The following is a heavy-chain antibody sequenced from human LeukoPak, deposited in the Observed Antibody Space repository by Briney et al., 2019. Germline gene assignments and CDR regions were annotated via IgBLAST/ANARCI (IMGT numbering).Heavy chain of an antibody. Sequence: SEALSLTCAVYGGSFSGYYWSWIRQPPGKGLEWIGEINHSGSTNYNPSLKSRVTISVDTSKNQFSLKLSSVTAADTAVYYCARAANYDYVWGSYRRGPIFDYWAREPWSPSPQ. V-gene: IGHV4-34*01. CDR3: ARAANYDYVWGSYRRGPIFDY. J-gene: IGHJ4*02. D-gene: IGHD3-16*02. CDR1: GGSFSGYY. CDR2: INHSGST.